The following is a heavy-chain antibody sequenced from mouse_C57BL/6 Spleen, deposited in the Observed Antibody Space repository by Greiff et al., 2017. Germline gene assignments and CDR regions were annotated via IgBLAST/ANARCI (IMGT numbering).Heavy chain of an antibody. Sequence: QVQLQQSGPELVKPGASVKISCKASGYSFTSYYIHWVKQRPGQGLEWIGWIYHGGGTTKYNEKFNGRVILTHDTSSSTAYMRLSSLTSEDSAVYYCARVQKGDLFEGDYWGQGTSVTVSS. D-gene: IGHD2-13*01. J-gene: IGHJ4*01. CDR3: ARVQKGDLFEGDY. CDR2: IYHGGGTT. V-gene: IGHV1-66*01. CDR1: GYSFTSYY.